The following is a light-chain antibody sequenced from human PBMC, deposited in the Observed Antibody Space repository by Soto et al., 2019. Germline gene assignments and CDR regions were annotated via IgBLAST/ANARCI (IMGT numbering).Light chain of an antibody. CDR3: QHCGTLAYT. V-gene: IGKV3-20*01. Sequence: IVLTQSPGTLSFSPGERATLSCSASQSVGSNYLAWYQQKPGQAPRLLIYGASSRATGIPDRFSGSGSGTDFTLTIRRLEPEDFAVYYCQHCGTLAYTFGQGTTLEIK. CDR1: QSVGSNY. CDR2: GAS. J-gene: IGKJ2*01.